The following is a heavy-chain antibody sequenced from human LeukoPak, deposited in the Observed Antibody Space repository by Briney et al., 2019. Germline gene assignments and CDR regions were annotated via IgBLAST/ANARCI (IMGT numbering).Heavy chain of an antibody. J-gene: IGHJ4*02. Sequence: EWMGMIYPRDGSTSYAQRFQDRVTVTRDTSTSTVHMELSGLRSEDTAVYYCARDQEGFDYWGQGTQVTVSS. CDR3: ARDQEGFDY. CDR2: IYPRDGST. V-gene: IGHV1-46*01.